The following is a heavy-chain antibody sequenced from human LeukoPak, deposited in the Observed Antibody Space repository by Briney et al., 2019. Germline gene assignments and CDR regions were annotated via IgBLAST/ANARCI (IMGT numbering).Heavy chain of an antibody. CDR3: ASPASYYYDSGGEGDAFDI. Sequence: SETPSLTCAVYGGSFSGYYWSGIRQPPGKGLELIGEINHSGRNNYNPTLKSRGTLAVDTSKNRSSLKLNSVTAADTAVYYCASPASYYYDSGGEGDAFDIWGQGTMVTVSS. J-gene: IGHJ3*02. V-gene: IGHV4-34*01. CDR1: GGSFSGYY. D-gene: IGHD3-22*01. CDR2: INHSGRN.